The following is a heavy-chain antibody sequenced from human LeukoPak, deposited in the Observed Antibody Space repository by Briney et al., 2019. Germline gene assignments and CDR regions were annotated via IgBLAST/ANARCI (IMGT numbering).Heavy chain of an antibody. CDR1: GFTLSTYA. CDR2: ISRSGDNT. D-gene: IGHD2-2*01. V-gene: IGHV3-23*01. CDR3: AKDRTSSWSIVADAFDI. J-gene: IGHJ3*02. Sequence: GGSLRLSCAASGFTLSTYAMSWVRQAPGKGLEWVSAISRSGDNTYFADSVKGRFTISRDSSKNTLYLQMDSLRAEDTAVYYCAKDRTSSWSIVADAFDIWGRGAMVTVSS.